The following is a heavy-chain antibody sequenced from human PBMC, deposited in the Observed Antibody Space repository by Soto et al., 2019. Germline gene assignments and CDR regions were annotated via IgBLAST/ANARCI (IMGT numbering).Heavy chain of an antibody. Sequence: QVPLVQSGAEVRKPGASVKVSCKASGYTFTTYDINWVRQATGQGLEWMGWMNPDSGDTGYSQQFQGRVTLTRSTSTGTAYMDLSRLRSDDTAVYYCARGGDLDYWGQGTLVIVSS. V-gene: IGHV1-8*01. CDR1: GYTFTTYD. J-gene: IGHJ4*02. CDR2: MNPDSGDT. CDR3: ARGGDLDY. D-gene: IGHD1-26*01.